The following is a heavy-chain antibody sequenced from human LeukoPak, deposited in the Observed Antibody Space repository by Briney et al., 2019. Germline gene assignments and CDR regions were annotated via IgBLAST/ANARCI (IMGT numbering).Heavy chain of an antibody. CDR2: IYYSGTT. V-gene: IGHV4-59*08. D-gene: IGHD4-17*01. CDR3: ANSIDFDYGDYYFDY. CDR1: GGSISSYY. Sequence: SETLSLTCTVSGGSISSYYWSWIRQPPGKGLEWIGYIYYSGTTNYNPSLESRVTISVDTSKNQFSLKLSSVTAADTAVYYCANSIDFDYGDYYFDYWGQGALVTISS. J-gene: IGHJ4*02.